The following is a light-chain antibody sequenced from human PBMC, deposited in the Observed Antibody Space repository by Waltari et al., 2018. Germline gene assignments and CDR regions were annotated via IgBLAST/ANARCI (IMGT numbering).Light chain of an antibody. Sequence: QSVLTQPPSVSGAPGQRVIISCPGSSSNIEAGYDVHWYQQLPGTAPKLLIYGVSNRPSGVPDRFSGSKSGTSASLAITGLQAEDEADYYCQSYDSSLSALVFGGGTKLTVL. V-gene: IGLV1-40*01. J-gene: IGLJ3*02. CDR1: SSNIEAGYD. CDR3: QSYDSSLSALV. CDR2: GVS.